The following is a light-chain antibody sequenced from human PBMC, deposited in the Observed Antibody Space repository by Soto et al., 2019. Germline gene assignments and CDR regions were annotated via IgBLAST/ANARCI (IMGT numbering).Light chain of an antibody. J-gene: IGKJ3*01. CDR2: KVS. Sequence: DVVMTQTPLSSPVTLVQPASISCRSSQSLVHSDGNTYLSWLQQKPGQPPRLLIDKVSNRLSGVPHRCSGRAAGTDLTLKISRVEAEDVEVYYCMHSSRPLTFGPGTKAGI. CDR1: QSLVHSDGNTY. V-gene: IGKV2-24*01. CDR3: MHSSRPLT.